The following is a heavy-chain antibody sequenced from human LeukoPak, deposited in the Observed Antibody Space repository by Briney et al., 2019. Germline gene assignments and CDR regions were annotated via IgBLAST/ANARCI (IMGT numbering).Heavy chain of an antibody. CDR3: ARARSGSYPAHFDY. D-gene: IGHD1-26*01. CDR1: GGSISSSSYY. V-gene: IGHV4-39*07. CDR2: IYYSGST. J-gene: IGHJ4*02. Sequence: PSETLSLTCTVSGGSISSSSYYWGWIRQPPGKGLEWIGSIYYSGSTYYNPSLKSRVTISVDTSKNQFSLKLSSVTAADTAVYYCARARSGSYPAHFDYWGQGTLATVSS.